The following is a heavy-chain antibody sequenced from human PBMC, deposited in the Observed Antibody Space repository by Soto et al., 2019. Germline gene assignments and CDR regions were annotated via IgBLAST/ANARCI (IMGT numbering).Heavy chain of an antibody. CDR2: IVVGSGNT. V-gene: IGHV1-58*02. Sequence: GASVKVSCKASGFTFTSSAMQWVRQARGQRLEWIGWIVVGSGNTNYAQKFQERVTITRDMSTSTAYMELSSLRSEDTAVYYCAAISPNHDAFDIWGQGKMVTVS. CDR3: AAISPNHDAFDI. J-gene: IGHJ3*02. CDR1: GFTFTSSA.